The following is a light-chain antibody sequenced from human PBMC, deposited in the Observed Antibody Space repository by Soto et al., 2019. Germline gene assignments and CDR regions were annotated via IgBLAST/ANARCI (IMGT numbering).Light chain of an antibody. CDR3: QQRSNWPIT. Sequence: EIVMTQSPATLSVSPGERATHSCRASQSVSSNSAWYQQKPGQAPRLLIYDASNRATGIPARLSGSGSGTDFTLTVSSLEPEDFAVYYCQQRSNWPITFGQGTRLE. CDR1: QSVSSN. J-gene: IGKJ5*01. CDR2: DAS. V-gene: IGKV3-11*01.